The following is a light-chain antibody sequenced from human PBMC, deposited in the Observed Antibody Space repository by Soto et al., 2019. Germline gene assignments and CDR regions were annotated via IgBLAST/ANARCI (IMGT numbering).Light chain of an antibody. Sequence: QSVLTQPPSVYGAPGQRVTISCTGSSSSIGTGFDVHWYQQFPGTAPRLLIYGDSNRPSGVPDRFSGSKSGTSASLAITGLQAEDEADYYCQSYDSSLSTYVFGTGTKVTVL. CDR1: SSSIGTGFD. CDR3: QSYDSSLSTYV. J-gene: IGLJ1*01. V-gene: IGLV1-40*01. CDR2: GDS.